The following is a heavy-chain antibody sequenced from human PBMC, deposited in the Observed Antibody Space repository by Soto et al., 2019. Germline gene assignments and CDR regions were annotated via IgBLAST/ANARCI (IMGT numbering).Heavy chain of an antibody. CDR1: GFTFSSNW. J-gene: IGHJ4*02. Sequence: EVQLVESGGGLVQPGGSLRLSCAASGFTFSSNWMHWVRQGPGKGLVWVSRIDNDGSSRDYADSVKGRFTISRDNAKNTLYLEMSSLRAEDRAVYYCATGSGWYSPDYWGQGTLGTVSS. CDR3: ATGSGWYSPDY. CDR2: IDNDGSSR. D-gene: IGHD6-19*01. V-gene: IGHV3-74*01.